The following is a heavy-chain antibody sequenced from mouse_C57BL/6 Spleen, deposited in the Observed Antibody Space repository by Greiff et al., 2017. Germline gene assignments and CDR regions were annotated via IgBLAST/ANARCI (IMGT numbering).Heavy chain of an antibody. J-gene: IGHJ2*01. Sequence: EVQLLESGPELVKPGASVKISCKASGYSFTDYNMNWVKQSNGQSLEWIGVINPTYGTTSYNQKFKGKATLTVDPSSSTAYIQLNSLTSEDSAVFYCARKKIGNYEKGLDYWGQGATRTVSS. CDR3: ARKKIGNYEKGLDY. V-gene: IGHV1-39*01. D-gene: IGHD2-1*01. CDR2: INPTYGTT. CDR1: GYSFTDYN.